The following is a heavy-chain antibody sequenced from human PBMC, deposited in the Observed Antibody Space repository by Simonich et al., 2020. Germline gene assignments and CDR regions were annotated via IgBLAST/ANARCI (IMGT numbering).Heavy chain of an antibody. V-gene: IGHV4-38-2*01. D-gene: IGHD6-6*01. CDR2: INHSGST. J-gene: IGHJ4*02. Sequence: QVQLQESGPGLVKPSETLSLTCAVSGYSISSGYYWSWIRQPPGKGLEWIGEINHSGSTNYNPPLKSRVTISVDTSKNQFSLKLRSVTAADTAVYYCARRYYSTSFDYWGQGTLVTVSS. CDR1: GYSISSGYY. CDR3: ARRYYSTSFDY.